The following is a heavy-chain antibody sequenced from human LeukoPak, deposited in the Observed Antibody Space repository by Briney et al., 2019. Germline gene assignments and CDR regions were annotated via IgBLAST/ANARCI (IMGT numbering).Heavy chain of an antibody. D-gene: IGHD3-22*01. CDR2: INHSGST. CDR1: GGSFSGYY. Sequence: SETLSLTCAVYGGSFSGYYWSWIRQPPGKGLEWLGEINHSGSTNYNPSLKSRVTISVDTSKNQFSLKLSSVTAADTAVYYCARVGYDSSVWGQGTLVTVSS. J-gene: IGHJ4*02. CDR3: ARVGYDSSV. V-gene: IGHV4-34*01.